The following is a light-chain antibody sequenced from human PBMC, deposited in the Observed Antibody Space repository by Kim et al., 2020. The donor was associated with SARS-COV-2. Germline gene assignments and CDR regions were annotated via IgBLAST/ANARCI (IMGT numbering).Light chain of an antibody. J-gene: IGKJ2*01. CDR1: QNSNRW. Sequence: SASVGDRVTITCRASQNSNRWLAWYQQKPGKAPNLLIYDASNLESAVPSRFSGSGSGTAFTLTISSLEPDDFATYYCQHFNSYPYTFGQGTKLEI. V-gene: IGKV1-5*01. CDR3: QHFNSYPYT. CDR2: DAS.